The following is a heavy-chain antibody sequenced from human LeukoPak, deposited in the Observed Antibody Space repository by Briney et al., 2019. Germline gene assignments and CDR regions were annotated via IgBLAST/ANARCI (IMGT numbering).Heavy chain of an antibody. J-gene: IGHJ4*01. D-gene: IGHD6-19*01. CDR1: GFTFSSYG. CDR2: IWYDGSNK. V-gene: IGHV3-33*06. CDR3: AKGYTSGWPHYYFDY. Sequence: PGRSLRLSCAASGFTFSSYGMHWVRQAPGKGLEWVAVIWYDGSNKYYADSVKGRFTISRDNSKNTLYLQMNSLRAEDTAVYYCAKGYTSGWPHYYFDYWGQGTMVSVSS.